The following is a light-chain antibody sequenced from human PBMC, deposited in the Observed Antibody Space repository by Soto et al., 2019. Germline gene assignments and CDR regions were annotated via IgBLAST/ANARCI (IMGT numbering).Light chain of an antibody. Sequence: EIVLTQSPGTLSLSPGERATLSCRASQSVSSSYLAWYQQKPGQAPRLLIYGASSRATGIPDRSSGSGSGTDFTLTISRLEPEDFAVYYCQQYGSSPIQFGQGTKVDIK. CDR3: QQYGSSPIQ. J-gene: IGKJ1*01. V-gene: IGKV3-20*01. CDR1: QSVSSSY. CDR2: GAS.